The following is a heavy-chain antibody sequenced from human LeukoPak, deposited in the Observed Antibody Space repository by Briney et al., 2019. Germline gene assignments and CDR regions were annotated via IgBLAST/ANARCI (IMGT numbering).Heavy chain of an antibody. J-gene: IGHJ4*02. Sequence: SETLSLTCTVSGGSVSSGSYYWSWIRQPPGKGVEWIGYIYYSGSTNYKPSRKSRVTISVDTSKNQFSLKLSSVTAADTAVYYCAREAGNYYNSSGRYIDYWGQGTLVTVSS. V-gene: IGHV4-61*01. D-gene: IGHD3-22*01. CDR3: AREAGNYYNSSGRYIDY. CDR2: IYYSGST. CDR1: GGSVSSGSYY.